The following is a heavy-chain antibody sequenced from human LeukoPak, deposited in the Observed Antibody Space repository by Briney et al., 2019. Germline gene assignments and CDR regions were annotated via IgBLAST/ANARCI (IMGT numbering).Heavy chain of an antibody. J-gene: IGHJ6*02. CDR2: INHSGST. CDR1: GGSFSGYY. CDR3: ARARCSGGSRYLRNYYGMDV. D-gene: IGHD2-15*01. V-gene: IGHV4-34*01. Sequence: SETLSLTCAVYGGSFSGYYWSWIRQPPGKGLEWIGEINHSGSTNYNPSLKSRVTISVDTSKNQFSLKLSSVTAADTAVYYCARARCSGGSRYLRNYYGMDVWGQGTTVTVSS.